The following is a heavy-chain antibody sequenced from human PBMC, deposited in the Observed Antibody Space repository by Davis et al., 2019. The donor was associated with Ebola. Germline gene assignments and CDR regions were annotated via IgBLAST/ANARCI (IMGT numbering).Heavy chain of an antibody. V-gene: IGHV3-33*08. D-gene: IGHD4-17*01. CDR2: IWYDGSNK. J-gene: IGHJ1*01. Sequence: PGGSLRLSCAASGFTFDAYAMHWVRQAPGKGLEWVAVIWYDGSNKYYADSVKGRFTISRDNSKNTLYLQMNSLRAEDTAVYYCARGRPTVTNVDSLFQHWGQGTLVTVSS. CDR1: GFTFDAYA. CDR3: ARGRPTVTNVDSLFQH.